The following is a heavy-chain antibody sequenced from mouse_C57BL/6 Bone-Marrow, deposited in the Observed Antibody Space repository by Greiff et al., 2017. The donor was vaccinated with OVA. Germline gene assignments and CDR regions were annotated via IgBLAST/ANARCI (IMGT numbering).Heavy chain of an antibody. CDR1: GFSLTSYG. CDR2: IWGVGST. CDR3: ASAATAQARGAY. J-gene: IGHJ3*01. V-gene: IGHV2-6*01. Sequence: VQGVESGPGLVAPSQSLSITCTVSGFSLTSYGVDWVRQSPGKGLEWLGVIWGVGSTNYNSALKSRLSISKDNSKSQVFLKMNSLQTDDTAMYYCASAATAQARGAYWGQGTLVTVSA. D-gene: IGHD3-2*02.